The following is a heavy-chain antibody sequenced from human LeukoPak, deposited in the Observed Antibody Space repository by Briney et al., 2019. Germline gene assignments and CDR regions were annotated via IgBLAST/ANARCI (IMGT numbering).Heavy chain of an antibody. CDR1: GGSISSSPYY. CDR2: IYYGGST. V-gene: IGHV4-39*01. CDR3: ARIRKARYFDWSPGGWFDP. D-gene: IGHD3-9*01. J-gene: IGHJ5*02. Sequence: SETLSLTCTVSGGSISSSPYYWGWIRQPPGKGLEWIGNIYYGGSTYYNPSLKTRVTISVDTSKNQFSLKLSSVTAADTAVYYCARIRKARYFDWSPGGWFDPWGQGTLVTVSS.